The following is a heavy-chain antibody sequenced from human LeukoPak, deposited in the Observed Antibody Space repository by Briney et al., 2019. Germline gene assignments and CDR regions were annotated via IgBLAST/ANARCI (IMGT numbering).Heavy chain of an antibody. CDR2: IYYSGST. CDR3: ASTVTTYGDYYYYYYMDV. V-gene: IGHV4-39*07. D-gene: IGHD4-17*01. Sequence: KPSETLSLTCTVSGGSFSSSSYYWGWIRQPPGKGLEWIGSIYYSGSTYYNPSLKSRVTISVDTSKNQFSLKLSSVTAADTAVYYCASTVTTYGDYYYYYYMDVWGKGTTVTVSS. CDR1: GGSFSSSSYY. J-gene: IGHJ6*03.